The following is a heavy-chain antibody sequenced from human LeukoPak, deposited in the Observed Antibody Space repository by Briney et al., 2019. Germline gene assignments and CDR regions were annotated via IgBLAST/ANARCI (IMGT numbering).Heavy chain of an antibody. CDR3: ARGRTIVGATGDF. D-gene: IGHD1-26*01. CDR1: GFTFSSYS. Sequence: GGSLRLSCAASGFTFSSYSMNWVRQAPGKGLEWVSYISSSSTIYYADSVKGRFTISRDNAKNSLYLQMNSLRDEDTAVYYCARGRTIVGATGDFWGQGTLVTVS. J-gene: IGHJ4*02. V-gene: IGHV3-48*02. CDR2: ISSSSTI.